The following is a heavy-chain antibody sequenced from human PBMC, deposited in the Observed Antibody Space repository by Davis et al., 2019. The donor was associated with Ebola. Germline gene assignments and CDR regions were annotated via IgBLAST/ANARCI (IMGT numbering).Heavy chain of an antibody. Sequence: MPSETLSLTCTVSGGSVSSGSYYWSWIRQPPGKGLEWIGYIYYSGSTNYNPSLKSRVTISVDTSKNQFSLKLSSVTAADTAVYYCARHTGVVVTAIWPIYYYGMDVWGKGTTVTVSS. CDR1: GGSVSSGSYY. CDR2: IYYSGST. D-gene: IGHD2-21*02. V-gene: IGHV4-61*01. CDR3: ARHTGVVVTAIWPIYYYGMDV. J-gene: IGHJ6*04.